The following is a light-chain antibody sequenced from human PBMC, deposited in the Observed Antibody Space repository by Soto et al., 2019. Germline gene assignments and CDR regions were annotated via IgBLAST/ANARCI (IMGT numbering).Light chain of an antibody. CDR1: QSISRY. CDR2: VAS. Sequence: DIQMPQSPSSLSASLGDRVTITCRASQSISRYLNWYQQKPGKAPNLLIYVASSLQSEVPSRFSGSGSGTEFTLTISSLQPEDFATYYCQQASSFPPTFGQGTRLEIK. CDR3: QQASSFPPT. J-gene: IGKJ5*01. V-gene: IGKV1-39*01.